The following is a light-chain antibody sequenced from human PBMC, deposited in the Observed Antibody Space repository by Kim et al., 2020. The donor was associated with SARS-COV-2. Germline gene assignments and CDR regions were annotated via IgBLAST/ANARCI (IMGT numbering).Light chain of an antibody. V-gene: IGLV3-19*01. CDR2: GKN. CDR3: NSRDSSGNHLV. Sequence: AVGQTVRITCQGDSLRSYYASWYQQKPGQAPVLVIYGKNNRPSGIQDRFSGSSSGNTASLTITGAQAEDEADYYCNSRDSSGNHLVFGTGTKVTVL. J-gene: IGLJ1*01. CDR1: SLRSYY.